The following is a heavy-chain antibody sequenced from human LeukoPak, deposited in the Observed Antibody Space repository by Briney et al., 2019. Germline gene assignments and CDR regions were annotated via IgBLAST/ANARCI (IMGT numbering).Heavy chain of an antibody. J-gene: IGHJ4*02. D-gene: IGHD6-19*01. CDR1: GFTFSNAW. V-gene: IGHV3-15*01. CDR3: TTYVAVAGTRHFDS. Sequence: GGSLRLSCAASGFTFSNAWMSWVRQAPGKGLEWIGRIRSKTDGGTTDYAAPVKDRFTISRDDSKNTLFLQINSLKTEDTAVYYSTTYVAVAGTRHFDSWGQGALVTVSS. CDR2: IRSKTDGGTT.